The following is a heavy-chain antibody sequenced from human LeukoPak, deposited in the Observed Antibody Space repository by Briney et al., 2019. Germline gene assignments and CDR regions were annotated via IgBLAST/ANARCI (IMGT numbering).Heavy chain of an antibody. J-gene: IGHJ5*02. V-gene: IGHV1-2*02. D-gene: IGHD6-19*01. CDR3: AREPFKADSSGWYLGIGFDP. CDR1: GYTFTDYL. CDR2: ISTKNGYT. Sequence: GASVRVSCKASGYTFTDYLINWVRQAPGQGLEWVGSISTKNGYTKLAQKFQGRVTMTRDTSISTAYMELSRLRSDDTAVYYCAREPFKADSSGWYLGIGFDPWGQGTLVTVSS.